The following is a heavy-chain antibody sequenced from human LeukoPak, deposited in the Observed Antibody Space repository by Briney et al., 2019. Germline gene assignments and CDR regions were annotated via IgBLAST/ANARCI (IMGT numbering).Heavy chain of an antibody. CDR3: ATTPTYYDFWSGLVGYFDY. Sequence: SETLSLTCTVSGYSISSGYYWGWIRQPPGKGLEWIGSIYHSTRTYYNPSLKSRVTISVDTSKNQFSLKLSSVTAADTAVYYCATTPTYYDFWSGLVGYFDYWGQGTLVTVSS. J-gene: IGHJ4*02. CDR1: GYSISSGYY. V-gene: IGHV4-38-2*02. CDR2: IYHSTRT. D-gene: IGHD3-3*01.